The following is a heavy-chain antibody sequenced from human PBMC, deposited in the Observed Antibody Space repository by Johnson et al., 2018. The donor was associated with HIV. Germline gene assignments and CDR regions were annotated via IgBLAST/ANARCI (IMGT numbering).Heavy chain of an antibody. J-gene: IGHJ3*02. CDR1: GFTFSTYG. CDR3: AKLVLWFGGDGFDI. D-gene: IGHD3-10*01. CDR2: IRYDGSNQ. Sequence: QVQLVESGGGVVQPGGSLRLSCAASGFTFSTYGMHWVRQAPGKGLEWVAFIRYDGSNQYYAESVKGRLTISRDNSKKTLYLQMNSLRAEDTAVYYCAKLVLWFGGDGFDIWGQGTMVTVSS. V-gene: IGHV3-30*02.